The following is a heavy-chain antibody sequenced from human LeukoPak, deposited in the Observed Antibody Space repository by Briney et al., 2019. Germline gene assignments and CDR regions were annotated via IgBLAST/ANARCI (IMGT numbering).Heavy chain of an antibody. J-gene: IGHJ4*02. CDR3: ARGPPTECFDY. Sequence: GGSLRLSCAASGFTFSSYTMNWVRQAPGKGLEWVSSISSSSSYIYYADSVKGRFTISRDNAKNSLYLQMNSLRGEDTAVYYCARGPPTECFDYWGQGTLVTVSS. CDR2: ISSSSSYI. V-gene: IGHV3-21*01. D-gene: IGHD4-11*01. CDR1: GFTFSSYT.